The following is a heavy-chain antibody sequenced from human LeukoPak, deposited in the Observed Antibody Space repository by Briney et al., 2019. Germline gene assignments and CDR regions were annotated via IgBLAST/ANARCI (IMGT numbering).Heavy chain of an antibody. D-gene: IGHD5-18*01. CDR2: ISGGSSFT. V-gene: IGHV3-21*01. CDR1: GFSFSSLS. Sequence: GGSLRLSCAASGFSFSSLSMNWVRQAPGKGLEWVSYISGGSSFTYYVDSVKGRFTISRDNAKNSLYLQMDSLRAEDTAVYYCAKVKYAGYGYYYYYMDVWGKGTRSPSP. J-gene: IGHJ6*03. CDR3: AKVKYAGYGYYYYYMDV.